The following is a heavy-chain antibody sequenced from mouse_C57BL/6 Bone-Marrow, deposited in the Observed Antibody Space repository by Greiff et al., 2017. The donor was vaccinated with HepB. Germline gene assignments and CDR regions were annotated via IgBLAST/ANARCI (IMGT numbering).Heavy chain of an antibody. D-gene: IGHD2-2*01. CDR1: EYEFPSHD. CDR2: INSDGGST. Sequence: EVKLVESGGGLVQPGESLKLSCESNEYEFPSHDMSWVRKTPEKRLELVAAINSDGGSTYYPDTMERRFIISRDNTKKTLYLQMSSLRSEDTALYYCASYGYDDAWFAYWGQGTLVTVSA. J-gene: IGHJ3*01. CDR3: ASYGYDDAWFAY. V-gene: IGHV5-2*01.